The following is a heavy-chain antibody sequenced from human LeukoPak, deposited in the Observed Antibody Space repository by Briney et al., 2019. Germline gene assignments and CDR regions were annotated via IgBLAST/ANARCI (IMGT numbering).Heavy chain of an antibody. D-gene: IGHD6-19*01. Sequence: ASVKFSCKASGYTLTSYALHWVRQAPGQRLEWMGWINAGTGNRKYSQKFQDRVTITRETSATTAYMELSSLTSEDTAVYYCARVSDDSGWNFDYWGQGTLVTVSS. CDR3: ARVSDDSGWNFDY. J-gene: IGHJ4*02. V-gene: IGHV1-3*01. CDR2: INAGTGNR. CDR1: GYTLTSYA.